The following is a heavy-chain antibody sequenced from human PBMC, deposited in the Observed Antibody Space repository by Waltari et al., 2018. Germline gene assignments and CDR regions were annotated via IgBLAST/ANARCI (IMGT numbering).Heavy chain of an antibody. V-gene: IGHV3-30*01. CDR3: GREGGTSGYSGYLDT. Sequence: QVQLVESGGGVVQPGRSLRLSCAAPAFTYRTSIIHWVRQAPGKGLEWVAAMSYYGFSKYYADSVKGRFSIGRDDSQNTVYLQANSLTTEDTAVYYCGREGGTSGYSGYLDTWGQGTLVTVSS. J-gene: IGHJ4*02. D-gene: IGHD2-15*01. CDR2: MSYYGFSK. CDR1: AFTYRTSI.